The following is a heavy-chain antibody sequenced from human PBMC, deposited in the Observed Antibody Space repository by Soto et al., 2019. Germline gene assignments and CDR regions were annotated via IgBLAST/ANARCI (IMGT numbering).Heavy chain of an antibody. CDR1: GGSFSGYY. CDR2: ITRSGST. V-gene: IGHV4-34*01. Sequence: QVQLQQWGAGLLKPSETLSLTCAVYGGSFSGYYWSWIRQPPGKGLEWIGEITRSGSTNYNPSLKSRVTISVDTCKAQFSLSLTSVTAADTAVYFCVRDLAAVQEWGQGTLVTVSS. CDR3: VRDLAAVQE. D-gene: IGHD6-13*01. J-gene: IGHJ4*02.